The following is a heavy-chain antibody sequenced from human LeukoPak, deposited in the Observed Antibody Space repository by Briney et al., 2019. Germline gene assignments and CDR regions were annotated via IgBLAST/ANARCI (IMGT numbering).Heavy chain of an antibody. V-gene: IGHV4-59*11. CDR3: ARDLVTVTKGFDI. D-gene: IGHD4-17*01. J-gene: IGHJ3*02. Sequence: SETLSLTCAVSDDSFSSHYWTWIRQPPGKGLERLGYISYIGSTNYNPSLKSRVTISIDTSRNQFSLRLSSVTAADTAVYYCARDLVTVTKGFDIWGQGTMVSVSS. CDR1: DDSFSSHY. CDR2: ISYIGST.